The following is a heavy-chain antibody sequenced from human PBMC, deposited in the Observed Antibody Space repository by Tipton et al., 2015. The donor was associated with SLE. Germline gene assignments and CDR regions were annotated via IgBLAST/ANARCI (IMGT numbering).Heavy chain of an antibody. CDR1: GYSISSGYY. CDR3: ASVSSSSGGDYYYYMDV. V-gene: IGHV4-38-2*02. D-gene: IGHD6-6*01. Sequence: TLSLTCTVSGYSISSGYYRGWIRQPPGKGLEWIGYIYYSGSTNYNPSLKRRVTISVDTSKNQFSLKLSSVTAADTAVYYCASVSSSSGGDYYYYMDVWGKGTTVTVSS. CDR2: IYYSGST. J-gene: IGHJ6*03.